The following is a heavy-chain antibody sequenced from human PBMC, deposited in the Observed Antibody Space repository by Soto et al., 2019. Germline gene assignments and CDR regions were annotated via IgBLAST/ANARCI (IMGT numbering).Heavy chain of an antibody. J-gene: IGHJ6*02. CDR2: IWGSGVRT. CDR1: GFAFRTYA. V-gene: IGHV3-23*01. Sequence: GGSLRLSCAASGFAFRTYAMAWVRQAPGKGLEWVSGIWGSGVRTFYADSVKGRFTISRDNSRNTLYLQMYSLTAEDTALYYCAKTGPYCGGDCSRYFYGMDVWGHGTTVTVSS. CDR3: AKTGPYCGGDCSRYFYGMDV. D-gene: IGHD2-21*02.